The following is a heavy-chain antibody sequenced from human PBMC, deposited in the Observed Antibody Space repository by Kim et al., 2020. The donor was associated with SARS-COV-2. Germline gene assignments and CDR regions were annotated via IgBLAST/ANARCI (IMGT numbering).Heavy chain of an antibody. CDR1: GGSISSSNW. CDR3: ARLPPAHDGFGESYAYFDY. V-gene: IGHV4-4*02. Sequence: SETLSLTCAVSGGSISSSNWWSWVRQPPGKGLEWIGEIYHSGSTNYNPSLKSRVTIAVDKSKNQFSLKLSSVTAADTAVYYCARLPPAHDGFGESYAYFDYWGQGTLVTVSS. J-gene: IGHJ4*02. CDR2: IYHSGST. D-gene: IGHD3-10*01.